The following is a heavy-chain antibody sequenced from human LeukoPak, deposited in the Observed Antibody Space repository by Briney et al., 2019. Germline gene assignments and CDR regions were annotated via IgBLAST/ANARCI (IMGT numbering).Heavy chain of an antibody. CDR2: ISGSGSAM. V-gene: IGHV3-48*02. CDR3: ARDPGLDI. Sequence: GGSLRLSCEASGFTFSSNSMNWVRQAPGAGLEWISFISGSGSAMYYTDSVKGRFTISRDNAKNSLYLQMNSLRDDDTAVHYCARDPGLDIWGQGTLVTVSS. J-gene: IGHJ4*02. CDR1: GFTFSSNS.